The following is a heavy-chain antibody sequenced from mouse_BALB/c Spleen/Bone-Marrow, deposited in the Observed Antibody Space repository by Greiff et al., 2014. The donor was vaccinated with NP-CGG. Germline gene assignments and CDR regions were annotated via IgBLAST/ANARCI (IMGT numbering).Heavy chain of an antibody. V-gene: IGHV5-12-2*01. CDR3: ARHGGSRGYYFDY. J-gene: IGHJ2*01. Sequence: EVQVVESGGGLVQPGGSLKLSCAASGFTFSSYTMSWVRQTPEKRLEWVAYISNGGGSTYYPDTVKGRFTISRDNAMNTLYLQMSSLKSEDTAMYYCARHGGSRGYYFDYWGQGTTLTVSS. CDR2: ISNGGGST. CDR1: GFTFSSYT. D-gene: IGHD1-1*01.